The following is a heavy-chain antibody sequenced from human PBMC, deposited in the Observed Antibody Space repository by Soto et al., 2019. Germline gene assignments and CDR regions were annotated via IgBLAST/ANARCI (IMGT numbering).Heavy chain of an antibody. CDR1: EFTFSDYY. J-gene: IGHJ4*02. D-gene: IGHD3-9*01. CDR2: ISSSGRTI. CDR3: ARGTNFDWLIPRDYYLDY. V-gene: IGHV3-11*01. Sequence: QVQLVESGGGLVKPGGSLRLSCAASEFTFSDYYMTWIRQAPGKGLEWVSYISSSGRTINYADSVKGRFTISRDNAKNSLYLQMNSLRAEATAVYYCARGTNFDWLIPRDYYLDYWGQGTLVAVSS.